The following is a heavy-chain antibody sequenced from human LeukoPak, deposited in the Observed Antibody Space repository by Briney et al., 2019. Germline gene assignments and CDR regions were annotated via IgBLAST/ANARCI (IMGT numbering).Heavy chain of an antibody. V-gene: IGHV5-51*01. CDR1: GYRFTYYW. J-gene: IGHJ5*02. D-gene: IGHD3-10*01. CDR2: IYPNDSHT. Sequence: GESLKISCKTSGYRFTYYWIAWVRQMPGKGLEWMGIIYPNDSHTRYSPSFQGQVTISADKSISTAYLLWSSLKVSDTAMYYCARLPNSGADLTWFDPWGQGTLVTVSS. CDR3: ARLPNSGADLTWFDP.